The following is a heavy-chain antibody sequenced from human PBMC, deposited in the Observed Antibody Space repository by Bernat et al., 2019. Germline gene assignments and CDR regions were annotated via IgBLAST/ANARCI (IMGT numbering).Heavy chain of an antibody. CDR3: AKEKHSNTYYYVVDFDY. V-gene: IGHV3-23*01. CDR1: GFTFSRYA. CDR2: ISGSGGST. Sequence: EVQLLESGGGLVQPGGSLRISCVASGFTFSRYAMSWVRQAPGKGLEWVSAISGSGGSTNYADSVKGRFTISRDNSKNTLYLHMNSLRAEDTAEYYCAKEKHSNTYYYVVDFDYWGQGTLVTVSS. D-gene: IGHD3-22*01. J-gene: IGHJ4*02.